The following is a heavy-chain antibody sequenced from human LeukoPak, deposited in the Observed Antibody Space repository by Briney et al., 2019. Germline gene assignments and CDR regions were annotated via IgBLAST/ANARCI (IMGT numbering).Heavy chain of an antibody. D-gene: IGHD2-2*01. CDR1: GSSFTIYD. CDR3: ARGRGFCSSTSCYSWFDP. J-gene: IGHJ5*02. Sequence: ASVTLSLKSSGSSFTIYDINWDRHGTGQGLEWMGWMNPNSDNTGYAHKFQGRITMTRNTSISTAYMELSSLRSEDTAVYYCARGRGFCSSTSCYSWFDPWGQGTLVTVSS. V-gene: IGHV1-8*02. CDR2: MNPNSDNT.